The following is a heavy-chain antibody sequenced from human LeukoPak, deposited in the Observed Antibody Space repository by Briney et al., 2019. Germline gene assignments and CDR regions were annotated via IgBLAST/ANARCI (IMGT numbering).Heavy chain of an antibody. V-gene: IGHV3-11*04. CDR3: AKDGITMIPYFDY. Sequence: GGSLRLSCVVSGFTFSDYDMTWIRQAPGKGLEWVSHISSSGNTVYYADSVKGRFTISRDNSKNTLYPQMNSLRAEDTAVYYCAKDGITMIPYFDYWGQGTLVTVSS. D-gene: IGHD3-22*01. CDR2: ISSSGNTV. CDR1: GFTFSDYD. J-gene: IGHJ4*02.